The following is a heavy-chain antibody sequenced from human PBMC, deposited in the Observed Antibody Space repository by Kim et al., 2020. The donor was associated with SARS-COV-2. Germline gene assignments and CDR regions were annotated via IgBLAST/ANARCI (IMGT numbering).Heavy chain of an antibody. CDR1: GYNFPNYW. J-gene: IGHJ4*02. D-gene: IGHD3-16*01. V-gene: IGHV5-51*01. Sequence: GESLQISCKDSGYNFPNYWIGWVRQMPGKGLEWIGIIYPVDSDTRYNPSFQGRVTISADKSINTAYLQWSSLKASDTAMYYCARHYEGGREPTTGDFDNWGRGTLVTVSS. CDR2: IYPVDSDT. CDR3: ARHYEGGREPTTGDFDN.